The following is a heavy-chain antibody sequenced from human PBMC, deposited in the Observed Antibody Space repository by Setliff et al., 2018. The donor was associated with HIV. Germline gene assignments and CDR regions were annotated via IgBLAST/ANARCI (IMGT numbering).Heavy chain of an antibody. Sequence: KTSETLSLTCAVSGYSISTAYYWGWIRQPPGKGLEWIGSVYHSGTTYYNPSLKSRVTISVDMSNNQFSLKVTSVTAADTAVYYCMGGRSITIFGVAYFDFWGQGTQVTVSS. CDR2: VYHSGTT. V-gene: IGHV4-38-2*01. CDR3: MGGRSITIFGVAYFDF. J-gene: IGHJ4*02. D-gene: IGHD3-3*01. CDR1: GYSISTAYY.